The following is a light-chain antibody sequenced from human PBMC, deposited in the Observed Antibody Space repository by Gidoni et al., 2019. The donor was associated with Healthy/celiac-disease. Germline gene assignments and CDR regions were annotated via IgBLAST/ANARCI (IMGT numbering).Light chain of an antibody. CDR2: GAS. CDR3: QQYNNWPPLYT. CDR1: QSVSSN. Sequence: EIAMTQSPATLSVSPGERATLSCRVSQSVSSNLAWYQQRPGQAPRLLIYGASTSATGIPARFSGSGSGTEFTLTISSLQSEVFAVYFCQQYNNWPPLYTFGQGTKLEIK. V-gene: IGKV3-15*01. J-gene: IGKJ2*01.